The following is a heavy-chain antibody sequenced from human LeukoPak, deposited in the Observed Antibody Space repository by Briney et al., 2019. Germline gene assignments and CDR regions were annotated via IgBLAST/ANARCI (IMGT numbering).Heavy chain of an antibody. J-gene: IGHJ4*02. CDR3: ARASGDFWSGYTFDY. D-gene: IGHD3-3*01. CDR1: GYSFTDYW. Sequence: GESLKISCKGSGYSFTDYWIGWVRQMPGKGLEWMGIIYPGDSDTRYSPSFRGQVTISADKSISTAYLQWRSLKASDTAMNYCARASGDFWSGYTFDYWGQGTLVTVSS. CDR2: IYPGDSDT. V-gene: IGHV5-51*01.